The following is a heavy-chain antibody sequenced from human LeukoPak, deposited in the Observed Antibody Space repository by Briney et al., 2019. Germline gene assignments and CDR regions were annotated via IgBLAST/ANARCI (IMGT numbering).Heavy chain of an antibody. J-gene: IGHJ4*02. D-gene: IGHD4-11*01. V-gene: IGHV3-23*01. Sequence: GGSLRLSCAASGFTFSSSWMHWVRQAPGKGLEWVSGITGSGDKTYYTDSLKGRFTISRDNSKNTLFLQISSLRADDTAVYYCAKDRVTTVTTFFSQFDFWGQGTLVTVSS. CDR3: AKDRVTTVTTFFSQFDF. CDR2: ITGSGDKT. CDR1: GFTFSSSW.